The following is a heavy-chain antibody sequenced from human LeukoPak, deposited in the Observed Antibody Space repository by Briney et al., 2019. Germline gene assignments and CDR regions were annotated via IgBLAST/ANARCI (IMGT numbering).Heavy chain of an antibody. Sequence: SETLSLTCAVYGGSFSGYYWSWIRQPPGKGLEWIGYIYHSGSTYYNPSLKSRVTISVDRSKNQFSLKLSSVTAADTAVYYCARGLDGMDVWGQGTTVTVSS. V-gene: IGHV4-34*01. CDR3: ARGLDGMDV. J-gene: IGHJ6*02. CDR1: GGSFSGYY. CDR2: IYHSGST.